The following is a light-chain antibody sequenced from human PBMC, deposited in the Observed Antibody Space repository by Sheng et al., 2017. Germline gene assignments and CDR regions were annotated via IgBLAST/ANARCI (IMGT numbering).Light chain of an antibody. J-gene: IGKJ1*01. V-gene: IGKV3-20*01. CDR2: RAS. CDR3: QQYVTSPWT. Sequence: APRLLIFRASTRATGIPDRFSGSGSGTDYTLTISRLEPQDFAMYYCQQYVTSPWTFGQGTKVEMK.